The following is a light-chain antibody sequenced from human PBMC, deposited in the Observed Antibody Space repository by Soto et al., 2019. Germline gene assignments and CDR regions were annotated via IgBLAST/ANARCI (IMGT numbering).Light chain of an antibody. Sequence: DIQITQSPSSLSASVGDRVTITCRASQDIRSDLGWFQQKPGKAPKRLIYAASTLESGVPSRFSGSRSGTEFTLTISSMQPEDFANYYCLQHNSYPFTFGPGTKVDIK. CDR3: LQHNSYPFT. J-gene: IGKJ3*01. CDR1: QDIRSD. V-gene: IGKV1-17*01. CDR2: AAS.